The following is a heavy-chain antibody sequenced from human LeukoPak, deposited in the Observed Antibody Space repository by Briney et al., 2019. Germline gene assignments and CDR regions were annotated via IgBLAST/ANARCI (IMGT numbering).Heavy chain of an antibody. D-gene: IGHD3-3*01. J-gene: IGHJ6*02. Sequence: GGSLRLSCAASGFTFSSYWMNWARQAPGKGLEWVASINHNGNVNYYVDSVKGRFTISRDNAKNSLYLQMNSLRAEDTAVYYCARYYDCWSGYYTPYYYGMDVWGQGTTVTVSS. CDR1: GFTFSSYW. CDR2: INHNGNVN. V-gene: IGHV3-7*01. CDR3: ARYYDCWSGYYTPYYYGMDV.